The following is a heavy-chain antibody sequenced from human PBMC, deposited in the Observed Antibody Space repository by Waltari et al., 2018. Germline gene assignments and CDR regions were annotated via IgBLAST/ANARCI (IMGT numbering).Heavy chain of an antibody. CDR1: GFTLRSYN. CDR2: ISSRGDYI. V-gene: IGHV3-21*02. CDR3: ARDCKSCVHCYAMDV. D-gene: IGHD2-15*01. Sequence: EVQLVESGGGLVKPGGSLRLSCEASGFTLRSYNMNWVRQAPGKGLEWVSAISSRGDYIAYADSVKGRFIISRDNANNSVHLQMDSLTAEDTAVYYCARDCKSCVHCYAMDVWGQGTTVTVSS. J-gene: IGHJ6*02.